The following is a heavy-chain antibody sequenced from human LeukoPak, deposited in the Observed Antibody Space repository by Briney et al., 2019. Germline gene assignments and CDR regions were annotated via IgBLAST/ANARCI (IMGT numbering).Heavy chain of an antibody. CDR3: ARGGHYDILTGSARDYYYMDV. CDR2: INYSGST. V-gene: IGHV4-59*01. D-gene: IGHD3-9*01. J-gene: IGHJ6*03. Sequence: PSETLSLTCTVSGGSISSYYWSWIRRPPGKGLEWIGYINYSGSTNYNPSLKSRVTISVDTSKNQFSLKLSSVTAADTAVYYCARGGHYDILTGSARDYYYMDVWGKGTTVTISS. CDR1: GGSISSYY.